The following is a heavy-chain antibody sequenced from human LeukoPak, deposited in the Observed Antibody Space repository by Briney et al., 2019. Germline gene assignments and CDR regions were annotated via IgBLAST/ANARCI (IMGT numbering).Heavy chain of an antibody. J-gene: IGHJ4*02. CDR3: ARGPNYYDSSGFHYRD. CDR2: LNPNSGDT. D-gene: IGHD3-22*01. V-gene: IGHV1-2*02. Sequence: ASVKVSCKASGYSFTGYYMHWVRQAPGQGLDWMGCLNPNSGDTKIAQKFQGRVTMTRDTSISTAYMELSSLRSDDTAVYYCARGPNYYDSSGFHYRDWGQGTLVTVSS. CDR1: GYSFTGYY.